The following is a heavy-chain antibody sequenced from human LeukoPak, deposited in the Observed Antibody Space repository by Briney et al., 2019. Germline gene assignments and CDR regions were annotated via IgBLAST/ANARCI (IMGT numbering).Heavy chain of an antibody. D-gene: IGHD3-3*01. J-gene: IGHJ3*02. Sequence: GASVKVSCKTSGYTFTGYYIQWVRQAPGQGLEWMGWINPNSGGTNYAQKFQGRVTMTRDTSISTAYMELSRLRSDDTAVYYCARVRKPYDFWSGSDAFDIWGQGTMVTVSS. CDR1: GYTFTGYY. V-gene: IGHV1-2*02. CDR3: ARVRKPYDFWSGSDAFDI. CDR2: INPNSGGT.